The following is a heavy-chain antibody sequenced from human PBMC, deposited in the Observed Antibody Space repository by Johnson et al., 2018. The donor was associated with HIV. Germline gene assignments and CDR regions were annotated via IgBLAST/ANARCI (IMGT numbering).Heavy chain of an antibody. D-gene: IGHD3-16*01. V-gene: IGHV3-30*04. CDR1: GFTLSSYV. J-gene: IGHJ3*02. Sequence: QVQLVESGGGVVQPGRSLRLSCAVSGFTLSSYVMHWVRQAPGKGLEWVAVMSYDGSDKYYADSVKGRFTISRDNSKNTLYLQMNSLRAEDTAVYYCAREGGIRGPSPVDAFDIWGQGTMVTVSS. CDR3: AREGGIRGPSPVDAFDI. CDR2: MSYDGSDK.